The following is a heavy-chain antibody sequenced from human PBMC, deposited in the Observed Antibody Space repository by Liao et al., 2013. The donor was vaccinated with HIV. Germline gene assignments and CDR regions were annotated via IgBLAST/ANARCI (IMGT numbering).Heavy chain of an antibody. Sequence: QLQMQESGPGLVKPSETLSLTCTVSGVSISTSSSYWGWIRQPPGKGLEWIGSAYYTGSTYDNPSLKSRVTISVDTSKNQFSLKLSSVTAADTAVYYCAREVWDIVVVPAANDAFDIWGQGTMVTVS. CDR2: AYYTGST. J-gene: IGHJ3*02. V-gene: IGHV4-39*07. D-gene: IGHD2-2*01. CDR1: GVSISTSSSY. CDR3: AREVWDIVVVPAANDAFDI.